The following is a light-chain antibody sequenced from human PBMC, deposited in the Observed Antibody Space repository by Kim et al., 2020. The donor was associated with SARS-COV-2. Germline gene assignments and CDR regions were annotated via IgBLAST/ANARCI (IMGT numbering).Light chain of an antibody. CDR1: RSDVGGCNY. CDR2: DVS. J-gene: IGLJ1*01. V-gene: IGLV2-14*03. CDR3: TSCTSSSTSRV. Sequence: QSITISCTGTRSDVGGCNYVSWYQQHPGKAPKLMIYDVSTRPSGVSNRFSGSKSGNTASLTISGLQAEDEADYYCTSCTSSSTSRVFGTGTKVTVL.